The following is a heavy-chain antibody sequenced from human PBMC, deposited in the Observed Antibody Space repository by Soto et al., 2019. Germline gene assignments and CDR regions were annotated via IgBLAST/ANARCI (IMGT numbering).Heavy chain of an antibody. V-gene: IGHV4-39*01. Sequence: SQTLSLTCTVSGGSISSSSYYWGWIRQPPGKGLEWIGSIYYSGSTYYNPSLKSRVTISVDTSKNQFSVKLSSVTAADTAVYYCARNACSGGSCYSRRWFDPWGQGTLVTVSS. CDR2: IYYSGST. J-gene: IGHJ5*02. CDR3: ARNACSGGSCYSRRWFDP. D-gene: IGHD2-15*01. CDR1: GGSISSSSYY.